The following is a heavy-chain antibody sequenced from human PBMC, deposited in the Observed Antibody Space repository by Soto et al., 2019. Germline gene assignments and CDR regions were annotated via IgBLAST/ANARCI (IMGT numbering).Heavy chain of an antibody. CDR2: IWHDGSDN. Sequence: QVQLVESGGGLVQPGRSLRLSCAASGFTFSSYGMHWVRQAPGKGLVWVAVIWHDGSDNYYADSVKGRFTISRDNYKNALYLQMNSLRAEDTAVYYCARDRRGVEYGMDVWGHGTRVTVSS. CDR1: GFTFSSYG. CDR3: ARDRRGVEYGMDV. V-gene: IGHV3-33*01. D-gene: IGHD3-10*01. J-gene: IGHJ6*01.